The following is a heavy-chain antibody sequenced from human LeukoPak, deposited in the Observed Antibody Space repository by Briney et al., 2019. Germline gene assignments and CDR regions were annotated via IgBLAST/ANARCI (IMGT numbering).Heavy chain of an antibody. J-gene: IGHJ6*02. CDR3: ARAGGSCSSTSRYNVYYYYYGMDV. Sequence: GGSLRLSCAASGFTFSSYAMHWVRQAPGKGLDWVSVISYDGSNKYYADSVKDRFTISRDNSKNTWYLQMNSLRAEDTAVYYCARAGGSCSSTSRYNVYYYYYGMDVWGQGTTVTVSS. CDR2: ISYDGSNK. CDR1: GFTFSSYA. V-gene: IGHV3-30-3*01. D-gene: IGHD2-2*02.